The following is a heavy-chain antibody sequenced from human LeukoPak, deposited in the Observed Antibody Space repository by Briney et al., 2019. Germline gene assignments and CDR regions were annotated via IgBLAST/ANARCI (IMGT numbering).Heavy chain of an antibody. V-gene: IGHV3-30*02. CDR2: IHSDGSNK. J-gene: IGHJ4*02. CDR1: GFTFSSYA. Sequence: PGGSVRLSCAASGFTFSSYAMHWVRQAPGKGLEWVAFIHSDGSNKHYADSVKGRFTISRENSKNTLYLQMNSLRSEDTAVYYCATALTGTTVDYWGQGTLVTVSS. D-gene: IGHD1-20*01. CDR3: ATALTGTTVDY.